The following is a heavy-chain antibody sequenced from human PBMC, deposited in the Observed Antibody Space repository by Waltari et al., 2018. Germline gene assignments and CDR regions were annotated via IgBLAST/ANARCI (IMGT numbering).Heavy chain of an antibody. CDR1: GYSMSSTYW. J-gene: IGHJ4*02. V-gene: IGHV4-4*02. CDR2: VHGSGRT. Sequence: QLQLQESGPGLVKPSGTLSLTCAVSGYSMSSTYWWSWVHQPPGKGLEWIGQVHGSGRTNYNPSFASRVTVSLDTSTSQFSLKVTSAAAADTAVYYCARDRGRGLYLDSWGQGTLVTVSP. CDR3: ARDRGRGLYLDS. D-gene: IGHD2-15*01.